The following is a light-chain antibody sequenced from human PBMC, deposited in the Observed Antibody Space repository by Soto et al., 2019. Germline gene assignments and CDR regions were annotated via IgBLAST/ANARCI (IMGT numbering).Light chain of an antibody. V-gene: IGLV2-14*01. CDR2: EVS. J-gene: IGLJ1*01. CDR1: NNDVGGYNY. CDR3: SSYSSSSPCV. Sequence: QSVLTQPASVSGSPGQSITISCTGTNNDVGGYNYVSWYQHHPGKAPKLIIYEVSNRPSGVSSRFSGSKSGNTASLTISGLQADDEADYYCSSYSSSSPCVFGTGTKV.